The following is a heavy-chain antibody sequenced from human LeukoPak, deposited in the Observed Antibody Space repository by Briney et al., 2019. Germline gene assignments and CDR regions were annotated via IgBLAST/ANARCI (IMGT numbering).Heavy chain of an antibody. J-gene: IGHJ1*01. CDR2: ISGSGGST. CDR1: GFTFSSYA. D-gene: IGHD3-22*01. CDR3: AKDGRYDSSGYYIGYFQH. V-gene: IGHV3-23*01. Sequence: GGSLRLSCAASGFTFSSYAMSWVRQAPGKGLEWVSAISGSGGSTYYADSVKGRFTISRDNSKNTLYLQMNSLRAEDTAVYYCAKDGRYDSSGYYIGYFQHWGQGTLVTVSS.